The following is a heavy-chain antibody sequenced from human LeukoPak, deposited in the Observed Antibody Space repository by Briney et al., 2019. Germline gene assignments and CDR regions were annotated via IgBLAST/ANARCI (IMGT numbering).Heavy chain of an antibody. CDR3: ARVGYCSSSTCRNYFDY. CDR1: GFPLSGYS. Sequence: GGSLRLSCAASGFPLSGYSMNWVRQAPGKGLEWVSSICSTTNYIYYADSVKGRFTISRDNARNSLYLQMNSLRAEDTAVYYCARVGYCSSSTCRNYFDYWGQGTLVTVSS. J-gene: IGHJ4*02. V-gene: IGHV3-21*01. CDR2: ICSTTNYI. D-gene: IGHD2-2*01.